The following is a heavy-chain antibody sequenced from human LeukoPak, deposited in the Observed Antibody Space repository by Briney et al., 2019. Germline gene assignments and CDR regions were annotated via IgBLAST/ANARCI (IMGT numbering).Heavy chain of an antibody. Sequence: GGSLRLSCAASGFTFSSYAMSWVRQAPGKGLEWVSAISGSGGSTYYADSVKGRFTISRDNSKNTLYLQMNSLRAEDTAVYYCAKESLYYYDSSGLGLDYWGQGTLVTVSS. V-gene: IGHV3-23*01. J-gene: IGHJ4*02. CDR1: GFTFSSYA. CDR3: AKESLYYYDSSGLGLDY. D-gene: IGHD3-22*01. CDR2: ISGSGGST.